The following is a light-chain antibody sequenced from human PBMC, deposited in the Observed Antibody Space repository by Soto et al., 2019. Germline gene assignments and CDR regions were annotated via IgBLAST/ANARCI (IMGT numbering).Light chain of an antibody. CDR3: CSYAGLYTLV. J-gene: IGLJ1*01. CDR2: EVS. CDR1: SSDVGSYNF. Sequence: QSALTQPASVSGSPGQSITISCTGTSSDVGSYNFVSWYQQLPGKAPKLMIYEVSNRPSGVSNRFSGSKSGNTASLTISGLQAEDEADYYCCSYAGLYTLVFGTGQKVT. V-gene: IGLV2-23*02.